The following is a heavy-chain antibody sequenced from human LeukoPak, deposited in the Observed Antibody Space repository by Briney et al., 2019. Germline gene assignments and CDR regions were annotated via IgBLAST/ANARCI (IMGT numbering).Heavy chain of an antibody. J-gene: IGHJ4*02. CDR2: ISGSGGST. D-gene: IGHD6-19*01. CDR1: GFTFSCYA. Sequence: GGSLRLSCAASGFTFSCYAMSWVRQAPGKGLEWVSAISGSGGSTYYADSVKGRFTISRDNSKNTLYLQMNSLRAEDTAVYYCAKDGYSSGWYQTAHFDYWGQGTLVTVSS. CDR3: AKDGYSSGWYQTAHFDY. V-gene: IGHV3-23*01.